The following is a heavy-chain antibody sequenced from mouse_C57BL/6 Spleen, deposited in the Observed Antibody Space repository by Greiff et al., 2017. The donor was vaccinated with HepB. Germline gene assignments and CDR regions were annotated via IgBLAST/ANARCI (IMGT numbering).Heavy chain of an antibody. CDR1: GFTFSDFY. CDR2: SRNKANDYTT. D-gene: IGHD3-2*02. V-gene: IGHV7-1*01. J-gene: IGHJ3*01. Sequence: EVNVVESGGGLVQSGRSLRLSCATSGFTFSDFYMEWVRQAPGKGLEWIAASRNKANDYTTEYSASVKGRFIVSRDTSQSILYLQMNALRAEDTAIYYCARDADSSGSFAYWGQGTLVTVSA. CDR3: ARDADSSGSFAY.